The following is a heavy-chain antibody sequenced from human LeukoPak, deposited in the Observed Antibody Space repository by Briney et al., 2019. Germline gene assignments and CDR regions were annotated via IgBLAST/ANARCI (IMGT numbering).Heavy chain of an antibody. CDR2: INPSLHIP. CDR1: GYTFTSYA. CDR3: AKDPRDISTGNYDEFDI. Sequence: ASVKVSCKASGYTFTSYAMNWVRQAPGQGLEWLGIINPSLHIPIYAQTFQGRVTMTTDMSTSTFYMELSNLVSEDTAVYYCAKDPRDISTGNYDEFDIWGQGTMVTVSS. D-gene: IGHD3-9*01. V-gene: IGHV1-46*01. J-gene: IGHJ3*02.